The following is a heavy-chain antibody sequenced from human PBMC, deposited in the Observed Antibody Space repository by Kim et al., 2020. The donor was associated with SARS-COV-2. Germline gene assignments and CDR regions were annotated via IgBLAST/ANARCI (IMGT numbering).Heavy chain of an antibody. J-gene: IGHJ5*02. Sequence: ADAVKSRFTISGGNSTNTLYLQMNNRRAEDTAVYYCAEERESSTYHWFDPWGQGTLVTVSS. CDR3: AEERESSTYHWFDP. D-gene: IGHD6-6*01. V-gene: IGHV3-30*02.